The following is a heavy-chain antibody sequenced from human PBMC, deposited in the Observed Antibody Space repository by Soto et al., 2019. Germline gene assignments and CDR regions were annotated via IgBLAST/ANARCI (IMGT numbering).Heavy chain of an antibody. CDR1: GGSISSYY. Sequence: QVQLQESGPGLVKPSETLSLTCTVSGGSISSYYWTWIRQPPGKGLEWIGYIYYSGTTNYNPSLKSRVTISVDASKNQFSLKLSSVTAADTAVYYCARVETPGGADVFDIWGQGTMVTVSS. CDR3: ARVETPGGADVFDI. CDR2: IYYSGTT. J-gene: IGHJ3*02. D-gene: IGHD1-26*01. V-gene: IGHV4-59*01.